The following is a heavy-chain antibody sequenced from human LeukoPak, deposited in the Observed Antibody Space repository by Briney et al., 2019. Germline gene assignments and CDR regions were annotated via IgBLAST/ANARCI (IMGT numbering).Heavy chain of an antibody. Sequence: PSETLSLTCTVSGGSISSTGYYWGWIRQPPGKGLEWIASIYYSGSTYYNPSLKSRVTISVDTSTNQFSLRLSSVTAADTAVYYCARDKRGENWFDPWGQGTLVTVSS. V-gene: IGHV4-39*07. CDR2: IYYSGST. D-gene: IGHD3-3*01. CDR1: GGSISSTGYY. CDR3: ARDKRGENWFDP. J-gene: IGHJ5*02.